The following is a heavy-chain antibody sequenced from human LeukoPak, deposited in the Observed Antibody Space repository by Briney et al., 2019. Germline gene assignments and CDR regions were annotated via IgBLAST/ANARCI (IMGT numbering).Heavy chain of an antibody. CDR1: GFAFSSYA. Sequence: GGSLRLSCEASGFAFSSYAMSGVRQAPGKGLEWVSAISSSGAGTYYADSVKGRFTISRDNSKNTLYLKMNSLRAKDTAVYYCAKNTGLDSRSYWGQGNLVTVSS. V-gene: IGHV3-23*01. CDR3: AKNTGLDSRSY. J-gene: IGHJ4*02. D-gene: IGHD3/OR15-3a*01. CDR2: ISSSGAGT.